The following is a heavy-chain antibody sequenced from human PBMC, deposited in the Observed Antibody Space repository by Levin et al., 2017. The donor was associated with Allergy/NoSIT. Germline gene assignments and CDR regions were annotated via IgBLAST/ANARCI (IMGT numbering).Heavy chain of an antibody. CDR3: ARGYDVLAAYDH. Sequence: SGPTLVKPTQTLTLTCTFSGFSLSTSGVAVGWIRQPPGKALEWLALIYWDDDKRYSPSLKNRLTITKDTSKNQVVLTMTNVDPVDTATYYCARGYDVLAAYDHWGQGTLVTVSS. V-gene: IGHV2-5*02. D-gene: IGHD3-9*01. J-gene: IGHJ5*02. CDR1: GFSLSTSGVA. CDR2: IYWDDDK.